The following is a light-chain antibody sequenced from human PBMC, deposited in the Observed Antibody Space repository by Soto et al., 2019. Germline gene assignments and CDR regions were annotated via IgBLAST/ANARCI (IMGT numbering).Light chain of an antibody. V-gene: IGKV3-20*01. CDR3: PYYDPSFLGFT. Sequence: IVLTQSPGTLSLSLGERATLSCRASHIVSNSFLASYQQRHVQAPRLLVYGASSRATDIPDRFSGSGSGTDLTLIISRLEPEDIAVYYCPYYDPSFLGFTFCSGTK. J-gene: IGKJ3*01. CDR1: HIVSNSF. CDR2: GAS.